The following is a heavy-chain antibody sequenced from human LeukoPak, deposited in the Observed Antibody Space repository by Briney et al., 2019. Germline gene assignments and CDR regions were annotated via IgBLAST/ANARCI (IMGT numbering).Heavy chain of an antibody. CDR3: AKDVSWNWFDP. V-gene: IGHV3-30*18. Sequence: GGSLRLSCAASGFIFSNYWVGWVRQAPGKGLEWVAVTSYDGSNKYYADSVKGRFTISRDNSKNTLYLQMNTLRAEDTAVYYCAKDVSWNWFDPWGQGTLVTVSS. CDR1: GFIFSNYW. CDR2: TSYDGSNK. J-gene: IGHJ5*02.